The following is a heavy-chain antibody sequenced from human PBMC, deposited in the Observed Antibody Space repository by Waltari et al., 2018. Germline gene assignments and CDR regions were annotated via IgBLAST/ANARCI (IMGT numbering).Heavy chain of an antibody. V-gene: IGHV3-23*01. J-gene: IGHJ4*02. CDR1: GFTFSNYA. Sequence: EVQLLESGGALVQPGGSLRLSCAASGFTFSNYAMTWVRQAPGKGLEWVSGISGDGDTTNYADSMKGRFTISRDNSKNSVFLQMNSLRAEDTALYYCARRPGVIDYWGQGTLVTVSS. D-gene: IGHD3-10*01. CDR2: ISGDGDTT. CDR3: ARRPGVIDY.